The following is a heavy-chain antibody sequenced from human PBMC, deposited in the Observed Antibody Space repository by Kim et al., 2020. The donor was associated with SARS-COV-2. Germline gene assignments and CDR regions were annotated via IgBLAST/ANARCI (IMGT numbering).Heavy chain of an antibody. CDR1: GGSISSGGYY. Sequence: SETLSLTCTVSGGSISSGGYYWSWIRQHPGKGLEWIGYIYYSGSTYYNPSLKSRVTISVDTSKNQFSLKLSSVTAADTAVYYCAREISNDILTGYYNDGGGDYFDYWGQGTLVTVSS. D-gene: IGHD3-9*01. CDR3: AREISNDILTGYYNDGGGDYFDY. V-gene: IGHV4-31*03. J-gene: IGHJ4*02. CDR2: IYYSGST.